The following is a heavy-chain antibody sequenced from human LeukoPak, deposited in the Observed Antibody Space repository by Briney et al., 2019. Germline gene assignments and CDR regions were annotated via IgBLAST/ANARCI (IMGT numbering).Heavy chain of an antibody. V-gene: IGHV4-39*01. J-gene: IGHJ4*02. D-gene: IGHD3-3*01. CDR1: GGSISSSSYY. CDR2: IYYSGST. Sequence: SETLSLTCTVSGGSISSSSYYWGWIRQPPGKGLEWIGSIYYSGSTYYNPSLKSRVTVSVDTSKNQFSLKLSSVTAADTAVYYCARHSAGRLRFLSGDYWGQGTLVTVSS. CDR3: ARHSAGRLRFLSGDY.